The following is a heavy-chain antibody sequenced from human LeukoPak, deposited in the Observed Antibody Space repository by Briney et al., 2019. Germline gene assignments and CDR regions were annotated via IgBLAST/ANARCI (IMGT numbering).Heavy chain of an antibody. J-gene: IGHJ6*02. CDR3: AKVLYQLLDYYYGMDV. D-gene: IGHD2-2*01. Sequence: SYDGSNKYSTDSVKGRFTISRDNSKNTLYLQMNSLRAEDTAVYYCAKVLYQLLDYYYGMDVWGQGTTVTVSS. V-gene: IGHV3-30*18. CDR2: SYDGSNK.